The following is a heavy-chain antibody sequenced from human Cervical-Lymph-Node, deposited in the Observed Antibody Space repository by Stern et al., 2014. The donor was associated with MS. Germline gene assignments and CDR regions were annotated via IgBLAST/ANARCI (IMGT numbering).Heavy chain of an antibody. CDR3: ARSDWNEGDNWFDP. V-gene: IGHV4-59*01. CDR1: GGSISSYY. CDR2: IYYSGST. D-gene: IGHD1-1*01. Sequence: MQLVESGPGLVKPSETLSLTCTVSGGSISSYYWSWIRQPPGKGLEWIGYIYYSGSTNYNPSLKSRVTISVDTSKNQFSLKLSSVTAADTAVYYCARSDWNEGDNWFDPWGQGTLVTVSS. J-gene: IGHJ5*02.